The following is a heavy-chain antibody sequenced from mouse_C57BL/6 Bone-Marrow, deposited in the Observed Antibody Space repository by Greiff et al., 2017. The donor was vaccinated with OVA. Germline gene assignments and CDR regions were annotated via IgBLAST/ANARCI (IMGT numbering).Heavy chain of an antibody. CDR2: IYPGSGST. D-gene: IGHD1-1*01. Sequence: QVQLQQPGAELVKPGASVKMSCKASGYTFTSYWITWVKQRPGQGLEWIGDIYPGSGSTNYNEKFKSKATLTVDTSSSTAYMQLSSLTSEDSAVYSCARNYYGSSAWFAYWGQGTLVTVSA. CDR1: GYTFTSYW. V-gene: IGHV1-55*01. J-gene: IGHJ3*01. CDR3: ARNYYGSSAWFAY.